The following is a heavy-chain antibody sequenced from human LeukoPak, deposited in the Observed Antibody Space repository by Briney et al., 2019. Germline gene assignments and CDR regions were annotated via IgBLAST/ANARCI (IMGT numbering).Heavy chain of an antibody. V-gene: IGHV3-23*01. CDR3: ARRAGAFSHPYDY. CDR1: GFTFSTYG. D-gene: IGHD2/OR15-2a*01. CDR2: ISGSGGST. J-gene: IGHJ4*02. Sequence: GGSLRLSCAASGFTFSTYGMSWVRQAPGKGLEWVSAISGSGGSTYYADSVKGRFTISRDNSKNTLYLQMNSLRAEDTAVYYCARRAGAFSHPYDYWGQGTLVTVSS.